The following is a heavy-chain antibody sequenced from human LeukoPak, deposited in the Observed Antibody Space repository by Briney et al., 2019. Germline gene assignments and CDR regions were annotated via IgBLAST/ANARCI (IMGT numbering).Heavy chain of an antibody. CDR2: IKQDGSEK. CDR1: GFTFSSYW. J-gene: IGHJ4*02. Sequence: GGSLRLSCAASGFTFSSYWMSWVRQAPGKGLEWVANIKQDGSEKYYVDSVKGRFTISRDNAKNSLYLQMNSLRAEDTAVYYCARDTFYGSGSYAIWGQGTLVTVSS. CDR3: ARDTFYGSGSYAI. V-gene: IGHV3-7*01. D-gene: IGHD3-10*01.